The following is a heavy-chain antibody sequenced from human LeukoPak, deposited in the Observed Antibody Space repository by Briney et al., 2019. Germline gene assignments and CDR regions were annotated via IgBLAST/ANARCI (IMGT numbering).Heavy chain of an antibody. CDR1: GFSLSSSAVG. J-gene: IGHJ4*02. CDR3: AHLYYSSSWYPYFDY. V-gene: IGHV2-5*02. CDR2: IYWDDDK. D-gene: IGHD6-13*01. Sequence: SGPTLVKPTQTLTRTCTFSGFSLSSSAVGVGWIRQPPGKALEWLALIYWDDDKRYSPSLKSRLTITKDTSKNQVVLTMTNMDPVDTATYYCAHLYYSSSWYPYFDYWGQGTLVTVSS.